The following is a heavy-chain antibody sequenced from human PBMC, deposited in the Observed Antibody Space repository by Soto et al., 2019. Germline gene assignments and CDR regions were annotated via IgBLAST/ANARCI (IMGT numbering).Heavy chain of an antibody. CDR3: GLFPLPAAMRDWFDP. CDR2: ISSSSSYI. CDR1: GFTFSSYS. Sequence: PGGSLRLSCAASGFTFSSYSMNWVRQAPGKGLEWVSSISSSSSYIYYADSVKGRFTISRDNAKNSLYLQMNSLRAEDTAVYYCGLFPLPAAMRDWFDPWGQGTPVTVSS. J-gene: IGHJ5*02. V-gene: IGHV3-21*01. D-gene: IGHD2-2*01.